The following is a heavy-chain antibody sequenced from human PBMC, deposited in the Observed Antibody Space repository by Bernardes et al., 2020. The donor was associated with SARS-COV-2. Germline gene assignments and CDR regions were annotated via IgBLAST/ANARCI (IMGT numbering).Heavy chain of an antibody. CDR3: ARVAAGQEEIDY. V-gene: IGHV4-34*01. CDR2: INHSGST. J-gene: IGHJ4*02. D-gene: IGHD6-13*01. CDR1: GGSFSGYY. Sequence: SETLSLTRAVYGGSFSGYYWSWIRQPPGKGLEWIGEINHSGSTNYNPSLKSRVTISVDTSKNQFSLKLSSVTAADTAVYYCARVAAGQEEIDYWGQGTLVTVSS.